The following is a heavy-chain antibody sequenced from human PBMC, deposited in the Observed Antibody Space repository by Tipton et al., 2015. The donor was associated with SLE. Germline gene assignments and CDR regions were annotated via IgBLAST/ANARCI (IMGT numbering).Heavy chain of an antibody. Sequence: TLSLTCTVSGASISNYYWGWIRQPPGKGLEWIASFYTSGATNYNPSLMSRVTISVHTSENRFALNLRSVTAADTALYYCARLWHYGDPSFDYWGQGTLVTVSS. CDR1: GASISNYY. CDR3: ARLWHYGDPSFDY. CDR2: FYTSGAT. D-gene: IGHD4-17*01. J-gene: IGHJ4*02. V-gene: IGHV4-4*08.